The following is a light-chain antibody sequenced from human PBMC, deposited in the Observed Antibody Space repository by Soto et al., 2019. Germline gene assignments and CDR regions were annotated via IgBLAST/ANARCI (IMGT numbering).Light chain of an antibody. CDR2: GAS. CDR1: QSVSNN. CDR3: QQSNNWPFT. Sequence: EVVMTQSPATLSVSPGERATLSCRASQSVSNNLAWFQQKPGQAPRLIIYGASTRPTGIPARFSGSGSGTEFTLTISSLQSEDLAVYYCQQSNNWPFTFGPGTKVDIK. J-gene: IGKJ3*01. V-gene: IGKV3-15*01.